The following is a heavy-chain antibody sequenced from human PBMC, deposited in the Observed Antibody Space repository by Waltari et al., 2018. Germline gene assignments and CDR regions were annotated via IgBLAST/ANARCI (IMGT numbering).Heavy chain of an antibody. V-gene: IGHV1-2*02. Sequence: QVQPAQSGAGVKKPGASVQVACTASGQPFTGHDLHWVRQAPGQGLEWMGWINTNSGGTNYAQKFQGRVTMTRDTSISTAYMELSRLRSDDTAVYYCARGGLNGNRWDDYWGQGTLVTVSS. CDR2: INTNSGGT. D-gene: IGHD1-26*01. CDR3: ARGGLNGNRWDDY. CDR1: GQPFTGHD. J-gene: IGHJ4*02.